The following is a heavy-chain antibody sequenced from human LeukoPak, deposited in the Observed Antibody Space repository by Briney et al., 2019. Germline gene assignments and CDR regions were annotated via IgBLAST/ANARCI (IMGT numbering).Heavy chain of an antibody. Sequence: GGSLRLSCAASGFTFSSYAMSWVRQAPGKGLEWVSAISGSGGSTYYADSVKGRFTISRYNSKNTLYLQMNSLRAEDTAVYYCARDNSLSGYYFNWGQGTLVTVSS. CDR2: ISGSGGST. CDR1: GFTFSSYA. J-gene: IGHJ4*02. D-gene: IGHD3-3*01. CDR3: ARDNSLSGYYFN. V-gene: IGHV3-23*01.